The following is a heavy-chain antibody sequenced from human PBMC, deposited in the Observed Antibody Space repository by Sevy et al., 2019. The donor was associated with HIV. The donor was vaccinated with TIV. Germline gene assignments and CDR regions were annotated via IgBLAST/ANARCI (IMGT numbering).Heavy chain of an antibody. Sequence: GGSLRLSCAASGFTISTYLVTWVRQAPGKGLEWEANIKQDGSVKKNLDSVRGRFTNSRENAKNSVYLEMNSLRAEDTAVYYCAREEGGSRSKGGQGTLVTVSS. D-gene: IGHD3-10*01. V-gene: IGHV3-7*01. CDR2: IKQDGSVK. J-gene: IGHJ4*02. CDR3: AREEGGSRSK. CDR1: GFTISTYL.